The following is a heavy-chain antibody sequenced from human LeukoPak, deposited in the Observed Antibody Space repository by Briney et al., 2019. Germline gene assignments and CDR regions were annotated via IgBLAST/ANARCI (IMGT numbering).Heavy chain of an antibody. D-gene: IGHD5-12*01. Sequence: SETLSLTCAVYGGSFSGYYWSWIRQPPGKGLEWIGEINHSGSTNYNPSLKSRVTISVDTSKNQFSLKLSSVTAADTAVYYCARGADIAATIRTPYFDYWGQGTLVTVSS. V-gene: IGHV4-34*01. CDR3: ARGADIAATIRTPYFDY. J-gene: IGHJ4*02. CDR1: GGSFSGYY. CDR2: INHSGST.